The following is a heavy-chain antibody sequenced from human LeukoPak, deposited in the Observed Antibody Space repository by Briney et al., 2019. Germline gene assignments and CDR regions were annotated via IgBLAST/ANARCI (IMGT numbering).Heavy chain of an antibody. J-gene: IGHJ4*02. CDR3: ATLVVVAATSFDY. CDR1: GFTFSSYG. D-gene: IGHD2-15*01. Sequence: PGGSLRLSCAASGFTFSSYGMHWVRQAPGKVLEWVAFIRYDGSNKYYADSVKGRFTISRDNSKNTLYLQMNSLRAEDTAVYYCATLVVVAATSFDYWGQGTLVTVSS. CDR2: IRYDGSNK. V-gene: IGHV3-30*02.